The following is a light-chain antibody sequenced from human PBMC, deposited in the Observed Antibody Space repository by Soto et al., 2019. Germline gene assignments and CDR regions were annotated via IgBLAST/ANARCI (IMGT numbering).Light chain of an antibody. CDR2: AAS. Sequence: DIQMTQSPSSLSASVGDIVTITCRASQSISSYINWYQQKPGKAPKLLIYAASSLQSGVPSRFSGSGSGTDSTLTISSLQPEDFATYYCQQSYSTPFTFGPGTKVDIK. CDR3: QQSYSTPFT. CDR1: QSISSY. J-gene: IGKJ3*01. V-gene: IGKV1-39*01.